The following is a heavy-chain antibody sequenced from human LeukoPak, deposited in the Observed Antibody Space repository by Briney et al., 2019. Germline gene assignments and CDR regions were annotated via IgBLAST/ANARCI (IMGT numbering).Heavy chain of an antibody. D-gene: IGHD4-11*01. Sequence: SVKVSCKASGGTFSSYAISWVRQAPGQGLEWMGRIIPIFGTANYAQKFQGRVTITTAESTSTAYMELSSLSSEDTAVYYCARDLWDDYRDNWFDPWGQGTLVTVSS. CDR1: GGTFSSYA. V-gene: IGHV1-69*05. CDR2: IIPIFGTA. CDR3: ARDLWDDYRDNWFDP. J-gene: IGHJ5*02.